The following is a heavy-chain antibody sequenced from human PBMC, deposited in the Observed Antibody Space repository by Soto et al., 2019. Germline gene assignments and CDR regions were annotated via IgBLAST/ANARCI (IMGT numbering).Heavy chain of an antibody. CDR3: ARGSTPPKAIFGVVIMSYYYYGMDV. CDR2: IIPIFGTA. CDR1: GGTFSSYA. Sequence: QVQLVQSGAEVKKPGSSVKVSCKASGGTFSSYAISWVRQAPGLGLEWMGGIIPIFGTANYAQKFQGRVTITADESTSTAYMELSSLRSEDTAVYYCARGSTPPKAIFGVVIMSYYYYGMDVWGQGTTVTVSS. D-gene: IGHD3-3*01. V-gene: IGHV1-69*01. J-gene: IGHJ6*02.